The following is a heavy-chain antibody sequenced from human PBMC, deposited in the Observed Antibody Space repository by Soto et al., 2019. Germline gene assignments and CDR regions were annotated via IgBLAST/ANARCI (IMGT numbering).Heavy chain of an antibody. D-gene: IGHD5-18*01. V-gene: IGHV1-69*13. CDR3: AREDRGYSYGGSGY. J-gene: IGHJ4*02. CDR1: GGTFSSYA. Sequence: SVKVSCKASGGTFSSYAISWVRQAPGQGLEWMGGIIPIFGTANYAQKFQGRVTITADESTSTAYMELSSLRSEDTAVYYCAREDRGYSYGGSGYWGQGTLVTAPQ. CDR2: IIPIFGTA.